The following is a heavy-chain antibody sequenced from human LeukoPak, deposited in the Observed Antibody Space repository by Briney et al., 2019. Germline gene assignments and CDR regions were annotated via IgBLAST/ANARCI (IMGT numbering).Heavy chain of an antibody. D-gene: IGHD3-10*01. CDR1: GFTFSSYT. CDR2: ITSTGGNT. V-gene: IGHV3-64*04. Sequence: GGSLRLSCSASGFTFSSYTVHWVRQAPGKGLEFVSAITSTGGNTYYADSVKGRFTISRDNAKNSLYLQMNSLRAEDTAVYYCARNNYGSGSYNWFDPWGQGTLVTVSS. CDR3: ARNNYGSGSYNWFDP. J-gene: IGHJ5*02.